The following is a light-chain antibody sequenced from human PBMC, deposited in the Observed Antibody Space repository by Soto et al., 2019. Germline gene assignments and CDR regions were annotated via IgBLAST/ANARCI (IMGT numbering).Light chain of an antibody. Sequence: QSVLTQPASVSGSPGQSITISCTGTSSDVGGYNYVSWSQQHPGKAPKLLISEVSNRPSGVSNRFSGSKSGNTASLTISGLQADDEADYYCSSYAGTSYIVFGSGTKVTVL. CDR1: SSDVGGYNY. J-gene: IGLJ1*01. CDR2: EVS. V-gene: IGLV2-14*03. CDR3: SSYAGTSYIV.